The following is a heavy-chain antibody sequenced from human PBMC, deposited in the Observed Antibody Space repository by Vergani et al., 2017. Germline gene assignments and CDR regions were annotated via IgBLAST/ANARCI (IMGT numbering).Heavy chain of an antibody. CDR1: GFSFGDYA. CDR3: ANIPTAMVRNYYYYMDV. CDR2: ISGSGGST. V-gene: IGHV3-23*04. Sequence: EVQLVESGGGLVPPGRSLRLSCAASGFSFGDYAMTWVRQAPGKGLEWVSAISGSGGSTYYADSVKGRFTISRDNSKNTLYLQMNSLRAEDTAVYYCANIPTAMVRNYYYYMDVWGKGTTVTVSS. J-gene: IGHJ6*03. D-gene: IGHD5-18*01.